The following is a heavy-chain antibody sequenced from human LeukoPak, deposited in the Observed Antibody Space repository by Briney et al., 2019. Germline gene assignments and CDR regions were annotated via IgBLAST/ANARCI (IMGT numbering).Heavy chain of an antibody. D-gene: IGHD2-15*01. Sequence: GGSLRLSCAASGFTFSYSSMNWVRQAPGKGLEWVSSISSSTGYIYYADSVKGRFTISRDNAKNSLYLQMNSLRAEDTAVYYCARDRSPVVVAAIYSDYVGYFDYWGQGTLVTVSS. CDR2: ISSSTGYI. J-gene: IGHJ4*02. V-gene: IGHV3-21*01. CDR1: GFTFSYSS. CDR3: ARDRSPVVVAAIYSDYVGYFDY.